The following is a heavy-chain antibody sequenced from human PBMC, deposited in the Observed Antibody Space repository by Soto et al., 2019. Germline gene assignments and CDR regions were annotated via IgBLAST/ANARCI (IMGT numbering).Heavy chain of an antibody. CDR3: ARDAFYDSSGLDAFDI. Sequence: SETLSLTCTVSGYSISSGYYWGWIRQPPGKGLEWIGSIYHSGSTYYNPSLKSRVTISVDTSKNRFSLKLSSVTAADTAVYYCARDAFYDSSGLDAFDIWGQGTMVTVSS. V-gene: IGHV4-38-2*02. CDR1: GYSISSGYY. CDR2: IYHSGST. J-gene: IGHJ3*02. D-gene: IGHD3-22*01.